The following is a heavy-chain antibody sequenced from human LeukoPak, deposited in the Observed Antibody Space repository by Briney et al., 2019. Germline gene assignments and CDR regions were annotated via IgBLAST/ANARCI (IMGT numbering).Heavy chain of an antibody. Sequence: SGGSLRLSCAASGFTFSNAWMTWVRQAPGKGLEWVGRIKSKTDGGTTYYAAPVKGRFTISRDDSKNTLYLHMNSLRHEDTAVYYCARDTRGAPWTLFDYWGQGTLVTVSS. V-gene: IGHV3-15*01. CDR3: ARDTRGAPWTLFDY. CDR2: IKSKTDGGTT. D-gene: IGHD1-1*01. CDR1: GFTFSNAW. J-gene: IGHJ4*02.